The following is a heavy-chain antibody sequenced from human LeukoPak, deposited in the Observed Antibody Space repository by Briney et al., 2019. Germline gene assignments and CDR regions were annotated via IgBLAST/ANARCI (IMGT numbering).Heavy chain of an antibody. Sequence: SETLSLTCTVSGGSISSYYWTWIRQPPGKGLEWIGYIYCTGSTNYNPSLESRVTISVDTSKNQFSLKLSPVTAADTAVYYCARVLPLKDTYAPDLFDYWGQGTLVTVSS. J-gene: IGHJ4*02. CDR3: ARVLPLKDTYAPDLFDY. CDR2: IYCTGST. CDR1: GGSISSYY. D-gene: IGHD2-2*01. V-gene: IGHV4-59*12.